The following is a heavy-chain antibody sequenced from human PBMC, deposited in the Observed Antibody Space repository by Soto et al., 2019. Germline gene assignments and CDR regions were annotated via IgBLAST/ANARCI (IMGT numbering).Heavy chain of an antibody. Sequence: GGSLRLSCAASGFTFSNAWMSWVRQAPGKGLEWVGRIKSKTDGGTTDYAAPVKGRFTISRDDSKNTLYLQMNSLKTEDTAVYYCTTVPYSSSSQGLYYYGMDVWGQGTTVTVS. D-gene: IGHD6-6*01. CDR1: GFTFSNAW. V-gene: IGHV3-15*01. CDR2: IKSKTDGGTT. CDR3: TTVPYSSSSQGLYYYGMDV. J-gene: IGHJ6*02.